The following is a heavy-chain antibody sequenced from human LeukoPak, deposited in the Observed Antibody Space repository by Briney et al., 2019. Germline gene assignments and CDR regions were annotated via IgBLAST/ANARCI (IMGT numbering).Heavy chain of an antibody. CDR3: ARDSTYYYFDY. CDR2: ISYDGSNK. CDR1: GFTFSSYG. J-gene: IGHJ4*02. V-gene: IGHV3-30*03. Sequence: GRSLRLSCAASGFTFSSYGMHWVRQAPGKGLEWVAVISYDGSNKYYADSVKGRFTISRDTSKNTVYLQMSSLRDEDTAIYYCARDSTYYYFDYWGQGTLVTVSS. D-gene: IGHD1-26*01.